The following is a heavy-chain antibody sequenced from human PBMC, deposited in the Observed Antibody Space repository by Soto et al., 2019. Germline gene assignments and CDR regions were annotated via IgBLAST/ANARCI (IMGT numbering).Heavy chain of an antibody. D-gene: IGHD3-10*01. V-gene: IGHV3-21*01. CDR2: ISSSSSYI. CDR3: ARVGQNYGSGSSYYYYYYMDV. Sequence: GGSLRLSCAASGVTFSSYSMNWVRQAPGKGLEWVSSISSSSSYIYYADSVKGRFTISRDNAKNSLYLQMNSLRAEDTAVYYCARVGQNYGSGSSYYYYYYMDVWGKGTTVTVSS. J-gene: IGHJ6*03. CDR1: GVTFSSYS.